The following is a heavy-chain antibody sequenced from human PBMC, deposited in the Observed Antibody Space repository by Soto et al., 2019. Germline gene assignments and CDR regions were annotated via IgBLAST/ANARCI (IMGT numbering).Heavy chain of an antibody. CDR1: GGSISSSSYY. D-gene: IGHD3-3*01. CDR3: ARLRRYDFWSGPGGNWFDP. CDR2: IYYSGST. J-gene: IGHJ5*02. V-gene: IGHV4-39*01. Sequence: LSLTCTVSGGSISSSSYYWGWIRQPPGKGLEWIGSIYYSGSTYYNPSLKSRVTISVDTSKNQFSLKLSSVTAADTAVYYCARLRRYDFWSGPGGNWFDPWGQGTLVTVSS.